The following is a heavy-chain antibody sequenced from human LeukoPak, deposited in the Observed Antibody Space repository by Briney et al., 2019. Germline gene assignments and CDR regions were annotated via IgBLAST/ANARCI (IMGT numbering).Heavy chain of an antibody. D-gene: IGHD2-8*01. Sequence: KPSETLSLTCTGPGGSISSYYWSWIRQPPGKGPEWIGYIYYSGSTNYNPSLKNRVTISVDTSKNQFSLQLSSVTAADTAVYYCARAAGVPVAFDIWGQGTMVPVSS. CDR3: ARAAGVPVAFDI. CDR1: GGSISSYY. CDR2: IYYSGST. V-gene: IGHV4-59*01. J-gene: IGHJ3*02.